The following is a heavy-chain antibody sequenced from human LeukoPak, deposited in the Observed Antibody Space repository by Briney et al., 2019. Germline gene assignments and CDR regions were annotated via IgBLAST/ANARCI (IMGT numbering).Heavy chain of an antibody. Sequence: PGGSLRLSCAASGFAFSTYEMSWVRQAPGKGLEWIADITISGQTKNYADSVKGRFTISRDNAMSSLYLQMNSVRVEDTGVFYCARGDPHADLWGQGTLVTVSS. CDR2: ITISGQTK. CDR3: ARGDPHADL. V-gene: IGHV3-48*03. CDR1: GFAFSTYE. J-gene: IGHJ5*02.